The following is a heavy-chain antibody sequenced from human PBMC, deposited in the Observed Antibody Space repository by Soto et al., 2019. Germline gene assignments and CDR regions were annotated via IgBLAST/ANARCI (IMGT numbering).Heavy chain of an antibody. CDR1: GFTFSSYG. CDR2: ISYDVSNK. V-gene: IGHV3-30*18. Sequence: QVQLVESGGGVVQPGRSLRLSCAASGFTFSSYGMHWVRQAPGKGLEWVAVISYDVSNKYYADSVKGRFTISRNNSKNTLYLQMNSLRAEDTAVYYCAKDRGWGSGPFDYWGQEPLVTVSS. D-gene: IGHD3-16*01. CDR3: AKDRGWGSGPFDY. J-gene: IGHJ4*02.